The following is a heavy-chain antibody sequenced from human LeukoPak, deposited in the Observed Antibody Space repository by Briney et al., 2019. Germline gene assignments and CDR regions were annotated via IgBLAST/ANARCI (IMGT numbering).Heavy chain of an antibody. Sequence: PSETLSLTCTVSGGSISSSSYYWGWIRQPPGKGLEWIGTINYSGSTYYNPSLKSRVTISVDTSKNQFSLKLTSVTAADTAVYYCTRNSGIIFGFRYFDLWGRGTLVTVSS. CDR3: TRNSGIIFGFRYFDL. D-gene: IGHD3/OR15-3a*01. V-gene: IGHV4-39*07. CDR1: GGSISSSSYY. J-gene: IGHJ2*01. CDR2: INYSGST.